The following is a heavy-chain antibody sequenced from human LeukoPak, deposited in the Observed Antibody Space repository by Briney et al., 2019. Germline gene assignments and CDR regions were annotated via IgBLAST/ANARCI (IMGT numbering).Heavy chain of an antibody. CDR3: AKDFSELPEFDY. Sequence: PGGSLRLSCAASGFTFNMFAMTWVRRAPGKGLEWVSTVSAGGDNRYYADSVKGRFTVSGDNSKNTLYLQMNSLRAEDTAVYYCAKDFSELPEFDYWGQGTLVTVSS. CDR2: VSAGGDNR. J-gene: IGHJ4*02. V-gene: IGHV3-23*01. D-gene: IGHD2-15*01. CDR1: GFTFNMFA.